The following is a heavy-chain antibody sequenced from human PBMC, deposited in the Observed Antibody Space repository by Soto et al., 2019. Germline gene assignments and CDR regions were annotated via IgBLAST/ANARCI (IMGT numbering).Heavy chain of an antibody. V-gene: IGHV4-61*01. D-gene: IGHD5-18*01. CDR2: IYYSGTT. CDR3: ARDGPYSYGNPNGGNGVDS. Sequence: QVQLQESGPGLVKPSGNLSLTCTVSGGSVRSGSYYWSWIRQPPGKGLEWMGYIYYSGTTSYNPSLESRVTISVDTSKNQFSLKMSSVTAANTAVYYCARDGPYSYGNPNGGNGVDSWGQGTLLTVSS. J-gene: IGHJ4*02. CDR1: GGSVRSGSYY.